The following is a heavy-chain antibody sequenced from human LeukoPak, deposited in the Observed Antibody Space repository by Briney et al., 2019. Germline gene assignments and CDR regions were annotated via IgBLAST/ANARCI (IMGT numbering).Heavy chain of an antibody. CDR1: GSRFTRYW. V-gene: IGHV5-51*01. J-gene: IGHJ4*02. Sequence: GASLKISYKGSGSRFTRYWIGWVRTRPGKGLEWRGIIYPGDSDTRSSPSFQGQVPISADKSISTAYLQWSSLKPSDTAMYYCARSPEWLVFDYWGQGTLVTVSS. CDR2: IYPGDSDT. CDR3: ARSPEWLVFDY. D-gene: IGHD6-19*01.